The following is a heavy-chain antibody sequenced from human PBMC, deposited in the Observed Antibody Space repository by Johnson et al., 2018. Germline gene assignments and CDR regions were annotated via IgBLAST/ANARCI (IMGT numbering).Heavy chain of an antibody. V-gene: IGHV3-73*01. D-gene: IGHD3-16*01. Sequence: EVQLVESGGGLVQPGGSLRLSCAASGFSFSDSTMHWVRQASGNGLEWIGRIRSKANSFATAYAASVKGRFTISRDDSKNTAYLVMKSLKTEDPAGYFCTRQPSGEGGFPGVGFDPWGQGTLVTVSS. J-gene: IGHJ5*02. CDR3: TRQPSGEGGFPGVGFDP. CDR1: GFSFSDST. CDR2: IRSKANSFAT.